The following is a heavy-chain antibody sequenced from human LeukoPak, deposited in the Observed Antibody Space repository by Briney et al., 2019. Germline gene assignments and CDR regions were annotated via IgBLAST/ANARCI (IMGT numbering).Heavy chain of an antibody. J-gene: IGHJ5*02. V-gene: IGHV1-2*02. CDR1: AYTFTAYY. CDR3: ARDRSTGASAGTLYWFDP. D-gene: IGHD6-13*01. CDR2: INPNSGAT. Sequence: GASVKVSCKASAYTFTAYYIHWVRQAPGQGLEWMGWINPNSGATNYAQKSQGRVTMTRDTSISTAYMELSRLKSDDTAVYYCARDRSTGASAGTLYWFDPWGQGTLVTVSS.